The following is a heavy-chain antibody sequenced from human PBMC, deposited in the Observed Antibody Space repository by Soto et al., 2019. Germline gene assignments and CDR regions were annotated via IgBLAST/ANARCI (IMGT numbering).Heavy chain of an antibody. V-gene: IGHV3-30-3*01. CDR3: XRDPIVVVVPAAYGMDV. D-gene: IGHD2-15*01. CDR1: GFTFSSYA. CDR2: ISYDGSNK. J-gene: IGHJ6*02. Sequence: PGGSLRLSCAASGFTFSSYAMHWVRQAPGKGLEWVAVISYDGSNKYYADSVKGRFTISRDNSKNTLYLQMNSLRAEDTAVYYCXRDPIVVVVPAAYGMDVWGQGTTVTVSS.